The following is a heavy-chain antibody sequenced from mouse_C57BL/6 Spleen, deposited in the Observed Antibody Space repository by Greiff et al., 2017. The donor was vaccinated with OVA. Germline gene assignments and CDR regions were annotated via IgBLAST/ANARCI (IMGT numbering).Heavy chain of an antibody. V-gene: IGHV1-55*01. CDR1: GYTFTSYW. CDR3: ARGGYGDY. D-gene: IGHD1-1*02. CDR2: IYPGSGST. J-gene: IGHJ2*01. Sequence: QVQLQQPGAELVKPGASVKMSCKASGYTFTSYWITWVKQRPGQGLEWIGDIYPGSGSTNYNEKFKSKATLTVATSSSPAYMQLSSLTSEDSAVYYCARGGYGDYWGQGTTLTVSS.